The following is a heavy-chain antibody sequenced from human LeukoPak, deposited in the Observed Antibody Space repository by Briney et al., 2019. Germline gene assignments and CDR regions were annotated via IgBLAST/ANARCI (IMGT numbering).Heavy chain of an antibody. V-gene: IGHV5-51*01. Sequence: GESLKISCKASGYDFSANWIGWVRQMPGKGLEWMGVIYCGGSDTRYSSSFQGQVTFSVDKSISTAYLQWSSLKASDTAMYYCASPHSSRSGIAAAGIDAFDIWGQGTMVTVSS. D-gene: IGHD6-13*01. CDR1: GYDFSANW. CDR2: IYCGGSDT. CDR3: ASPHSSRSGIAAAGIDAFDI. J-gene: IGHJ3*02.